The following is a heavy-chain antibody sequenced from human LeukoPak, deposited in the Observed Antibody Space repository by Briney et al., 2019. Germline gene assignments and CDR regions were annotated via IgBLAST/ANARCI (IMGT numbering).Heavy chain of an antibody. J-gene: IGHJ6*03. CDR1: GVSISSGTNY. Sequence: SETLSLTCTVSGVSISSGTNYWSWIRQPAGKGLEWIGRIYSSGSTNYNPSLKSRVTMSLDTSKNQFSLTLSSVTAADTAIYFCAWNHYMDVWGKGTAVTVSS. D-gene: IGHD1-1*01. V-gene: IGHV4-61*02. CDR3: AWNHYMDV. CDR2: IYSSGST.